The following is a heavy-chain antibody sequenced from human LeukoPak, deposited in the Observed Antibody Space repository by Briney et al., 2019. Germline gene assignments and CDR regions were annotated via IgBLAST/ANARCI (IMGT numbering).Heavy chain of an antibody. J-gene: IGHJ4*02. CDR3: ARDGPDYYFASGTYYSSFDY. CDR2: TYYRSKWSN. D-gene: IGHD3-10*01. Sequence: QTLSLTCAISGDSVSSNSAAWNWIRQSPSRGLEWLGRTYYRSKWSNEYAVSVKSRITINPDTSKNQFSLQLNSVTPEDTAVYYCARDGPDYYFASGTYYSSFDYWGQGTLVTVSS. CDR1: GDSVSSNSAA. V-gene: IGHV6-1*01.